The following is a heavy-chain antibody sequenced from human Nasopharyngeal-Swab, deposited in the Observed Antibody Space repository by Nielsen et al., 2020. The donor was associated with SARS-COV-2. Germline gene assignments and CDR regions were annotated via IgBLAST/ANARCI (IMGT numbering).Heavy chain of an antibody. V-gene: IGHV3-30*02. D-gene: IGHD3-9*01. CDR2: IECEGSKK. CDR1: GFIFSSYG. J-gene: IGHJ4*02. CDR3: AKDRYFAHYYVDY. Sequence: GEYLKISCAASGFIFSSYGMHWVRQAPGKGLEWVALIECEGSKKFYADSVKGRITISRDKSTNTLYLQMKSLRAEETSGYYCAKDRYFAHYYVDYLCQGPLVTVSS.